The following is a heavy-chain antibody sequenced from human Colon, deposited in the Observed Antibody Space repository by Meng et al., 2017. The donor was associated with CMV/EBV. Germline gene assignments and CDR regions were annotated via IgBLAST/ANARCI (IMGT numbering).Heavy chain of an antibody. V-gene: IGHV1-2*02. Sequence: VPPEPHEAEVRKPGSSVKDSCTAAGSAFSGYYMHWVRQGSGQGLEWMGWINPNSGGTNYAQKFQGRVTMTRDTSISTDYMELSRLRSDDAAVYYCARAPYNWNDEGWFDPWGQGTLVTVSS. CDR3: ARAPYNWNDEGWFDP. CDR2: INPNSGGT. CDR1: GSAFSGYY. D-gene: IGHD1-20*01. J-gene: IGHJ5*02.